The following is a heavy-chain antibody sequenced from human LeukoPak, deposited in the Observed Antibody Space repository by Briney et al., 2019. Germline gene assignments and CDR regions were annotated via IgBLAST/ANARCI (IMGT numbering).Heavy chain of an antibody. J-gene: IGHJ4*02. CDR1: GFTFSSYS. CDR3: ARASGTGTTDY. Sequence: GGSLRLSCAASGFTFSSYSMNWVRQAPGKGLEWVANINQDGSEEYYVDSVKGRFTISRDNAKNSLYLQMNSLRVEDTAVYFCARASGTGTTDYWGQGILVTVSS. V-gene: IGHV3-7*04. CDR2: INQDGSEE. D-gene: IGHD1-7*01.